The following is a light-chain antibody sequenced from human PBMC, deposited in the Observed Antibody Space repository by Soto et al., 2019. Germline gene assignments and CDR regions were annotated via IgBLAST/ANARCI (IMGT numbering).Light chain of an antibody. CDR1: QSVGSN. Sequence: EIVVTQSPATLSVSPGEGATLSCMSSQSVGSNLAWYQQRPGQAPRLLIYGASTRATGIPARFSGSGSGTGFTLTISSLQSEDFAVYYCQEYNNWPPWTFGQGTKVDIK. V-gene: IGKV3-15*01. J-gene: IGKJ1*01. CDR3: QEYNNWPPWT. CDR2: GAS.